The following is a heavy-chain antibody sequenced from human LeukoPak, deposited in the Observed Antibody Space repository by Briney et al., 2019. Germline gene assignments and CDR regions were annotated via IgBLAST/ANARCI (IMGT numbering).Heavy chain of an antibody. V-gene: IGHV1-2*02. Sequence: ASVKVSCKASGYTFTGYYMHWVRQAPGQGLEWVGWINPNSGGTSYAQKFQGRVTMTRNTSISTAYMELSSLRSEDTAVYYCARVGYGGAFDIWGQGTMVTVSS. J-gene: IGHJ3*02. CDR3: ARVGYGGAFDI. CDR2: INPNSGGT. D-gene: IGHD4-23*01. CDR1: GYTFTGYY.